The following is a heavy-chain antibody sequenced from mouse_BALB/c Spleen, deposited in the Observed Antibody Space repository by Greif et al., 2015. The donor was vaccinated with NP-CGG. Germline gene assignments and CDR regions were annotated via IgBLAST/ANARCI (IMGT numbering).Heavy chain of an antibody. V-gene: IGHV1-63*02. J-gene: IGHJ3*01. Sequence: VQLQVSGAELVRPGTSVKMSCKAAGYTFTNYWIGWVKQRPGHGLEWIGDIYPGGGYTNYNEKFKGKATLTADTSSSTAHMQLSSLTSEDSAIYYCARAPWYGNYVGFAYWGQGTLVTVSA. CDR3: ARAPWYGNYVGFAY. CDR1: GYTFTNYW. CDR2: IYPGGGYT. D-gene: IGHD2-10*02.